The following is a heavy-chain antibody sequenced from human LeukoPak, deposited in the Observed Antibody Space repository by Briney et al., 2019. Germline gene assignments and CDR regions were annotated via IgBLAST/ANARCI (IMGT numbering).Heavy chain of an antibody. CDR3: ARDVDGSSSDWFDP. CDR1: GGTFSSYA. V-gene: IGHV1-69*04. D-gene: IGHD6-13*01. CDR2: IIPILGIA. J-gene: IGHJ5*02. Sequence: SVKVSCKASGGTFSSYAISWVRQAPGQGLEWMGRIIPILGIANYAQKFQGRVTITADKSTSTAYMELSSLRSEDTAVYYCARDVDGSSSDWFDPWGQGTLVTVSS.